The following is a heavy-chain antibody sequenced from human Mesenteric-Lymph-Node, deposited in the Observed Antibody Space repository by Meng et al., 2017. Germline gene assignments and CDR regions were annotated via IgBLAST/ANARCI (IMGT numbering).Heavy chain of an antibody. V-gene: IGHV3-23*01. CDR3: ARVLDGYSGYAPSDY. CDR2: ISGSGGST. CDR1: GFTFSSYA. D-gene: IGHD5-12*01. Sequence: GGSLRLSCAASGFTFSSYAMSWVRQAPGKGLEWVSAISGSGGSTYYADSVKGRFTISRDNSKNTLYLQMNSLRAEDTAVYYCARVLDGYSGYAPSDYWGQGTLVTVSS. J-gene: IGHJ4*02.